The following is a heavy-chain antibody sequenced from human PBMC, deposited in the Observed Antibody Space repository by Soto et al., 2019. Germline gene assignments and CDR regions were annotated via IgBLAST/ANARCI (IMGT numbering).Heavy chain of an antibody. CDR1: GGTFISYA. Sequence: SVKGSCKASGGTFISYAISWVRLAPGQGLEWMGGIIPLFGTANYARKFQGRVTITADKSTNTAYMELSSLRSEDSAGYYGSTGRGPGDNRVDRWGQGTRVTVS. CDR2: IIPLFGTA. CDR3: STGRGPGDNRVDR. V-gene: IGHV1-69*06. J-gene: IGHJ5*02. D-gene: IGHD3-10*01.